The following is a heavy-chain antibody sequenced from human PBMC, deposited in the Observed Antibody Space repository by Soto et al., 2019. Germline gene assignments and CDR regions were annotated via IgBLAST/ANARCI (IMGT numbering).Heavy chain of an antibody. D-gene: IGHD3-10*01. Sequence: SGPTLVNPTQTLTLTCTFSGFSLSTSGKCVSWIRQPPGKALEWLALIDWDDDKYYNTSLKTRLTISKDTSKNQVVLTMTNMDPVDTATYYCARTTLWFGERFFDYWGQGTLVTVSS. CDR1: GFSLSTSGKC. J-gene: IGHJ4*02. CDR2: IDWDDDK. CDR3: ARTTLWFGERFFDY. V-gene: IGHV2-70*01.